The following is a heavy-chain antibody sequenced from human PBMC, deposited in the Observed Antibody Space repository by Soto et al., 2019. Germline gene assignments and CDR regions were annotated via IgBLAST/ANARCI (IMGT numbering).Heavy chain of an antibody. CDR1: GGSISSSSYY. J-gene: IGHJ2*01. D-gene: IGHD3-3*01. Sequence: SETLSLTCTVSGGSISSSSYYWGWIRQPPGKGLEWIGSIYYSGSTYYNPSLKSRVTISVDTSKNQFSLKLSSVTAADTAVYYCARSPQRITIFGVVKENWYFALWGRGTLVTVSS. V-gene: IGHV4-39*01. CDR2: IYYSGST. CDR3: ARSPQRITIFGVVKENWYFAL.